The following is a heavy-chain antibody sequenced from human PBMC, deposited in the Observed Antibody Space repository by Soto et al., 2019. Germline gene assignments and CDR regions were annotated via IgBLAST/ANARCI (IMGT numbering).Heavy chain of an antibody. V-gene: IGHV2-5*01. CDR1: GVSVSTTGVG. CDR3: ARRLWDSSGWHPFDS. Sequence: QITLKESGPTLVIPTQTLTLTCTLSGVSVSTTGVGVAWIRQPPGKALECLALIYWNDDERYSPSLKSRLTISKDISKNQVVLTMANTDPVDAATYYCARRLWDSSGWHPFDSWGQGALVTVSS. J-gene: IGHJ4*02. CDR2: IYWNDDE. D-gene: IGHD6-19*01.